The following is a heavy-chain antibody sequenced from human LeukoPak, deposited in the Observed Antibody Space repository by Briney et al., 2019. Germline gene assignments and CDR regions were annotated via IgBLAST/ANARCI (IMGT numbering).Heavy chain of an antibody. Sequence: GGSLRLSCAASGFTFSGYWMSWVRQAPGKGLEWVANIKQDGSEKYYVDSVKGRFTISRDNAKNSLYLQMNSLRAEDTAVYYCARAVRRDGYNFDPGPQFVFDYWGQGTLVTVSS. V-gene: IGHV3-7*03. D-gene: IGHD5-24*01. J-gene: IGHJ4*02. CDR3: ARAVRRDGYNFDPGPQFVFDY. CDR1: GFTFSGYW. CDR2: IKQDGSEK.